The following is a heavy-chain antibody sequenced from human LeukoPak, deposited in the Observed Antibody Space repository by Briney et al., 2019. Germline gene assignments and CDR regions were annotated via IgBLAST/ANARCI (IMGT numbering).Heavy chain of an antibody. CDR1: GGSISSSSYY. Sequence: SETLSLTCTVSGGSISSSSYYWGWIRQPPGKGLEWIGSIYYNGSTYYNPSLKSRVTISVDTSKNQFSLKLSSVTAADTAVYYCASSYDYVWGSSDYWGQGTLVTVSS. CDR2: IYYNGST. D-gene: IGHD3-16*01. V-gene: IGHV4-39*01. CDR3: ASSYDYVWGSSDY. J-gene: IGHJ4*02.